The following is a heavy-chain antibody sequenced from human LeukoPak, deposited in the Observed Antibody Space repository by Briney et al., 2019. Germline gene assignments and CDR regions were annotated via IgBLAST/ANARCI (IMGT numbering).Heavy chain of an antibody. CDR2: FGGRGGST. V-gene: IGHV3-23*01. Sequence: GGPLRLSCAASGFTFSDYGMSWVRQSPGKGLEWVSSFGGRGGSTYYADSVKGRFTISRDDSHNTLYLQMNSLRAEDTAVYFCARGGVDYYGSGTYYLMYYFDYWGQGALVTVSS. J-gene: IGHJ4*02. CDR3: ARGGVDYYGSGTYYLMYYFDY. CDR1: GFTFSDYG. D-gene: IGHD3-10*01.